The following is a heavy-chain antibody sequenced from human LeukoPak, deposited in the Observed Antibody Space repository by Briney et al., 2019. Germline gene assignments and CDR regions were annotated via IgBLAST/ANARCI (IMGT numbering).Heavy chain of an antibody. CDR2: ISGSGGST. J-gene: IGHJ4*02. CDR1: GFTFSSYA. D-gene: IGHD2-15*01. V-gene: IGHV3-23*01. CDR3: AKGLGGYFDY. Sequence: GASLRLSCAASGFTFSSYAMSWVRQAPGKGPEWVSAISGSGGSTYYADSVKGRFTISRDNSKNTLYLQMNSLRAEDTAVYYCAKGLGGYFDYWGQGTLVTVSS.